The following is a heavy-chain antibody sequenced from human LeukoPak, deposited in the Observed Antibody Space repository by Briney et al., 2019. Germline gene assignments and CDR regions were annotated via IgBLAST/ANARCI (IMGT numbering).Heavy chain of an antibody. CDR3: AGDSSGYYWAI. CDR2: IKQDGSEK. J-gene: IGHJ4*02. V-gene: IGHV3-7*01. D-gene: IGHD3-22*01. Sequence: PGGSLRLSCAASGFTFSHYWMNWVRQAPGKGLEWVANIKQDGSEKYYVDSVKGRFTISRDNPKNSLYLQMNSLRAEDTAVYYCAGDSSGYYWAIWGQGTRVTVSS. CDR1: GFTFSHYW.